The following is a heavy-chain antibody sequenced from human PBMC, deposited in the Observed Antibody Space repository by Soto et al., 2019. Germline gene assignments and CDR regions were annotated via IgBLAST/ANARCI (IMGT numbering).Heavy chain of an antibody. CDR3: AKDAVSGDGVWLLDS. J-gene: IGHJ5*02. CDR1: GFTFRSYA. CDR2: LLRSGSST. V-gene: IGHV3-23*01. D-gene: IGHD4-17*01. Sequence: GGSLRFSCAASGFTFRSYAMSWARQAPGKGLEWVSSLLRSGSSTYYADSVKGRFTISSDISANSLYLQMDSLRAEDTAVYYCAKDAVSGDGVWLLDSWGQGTVVTAPQ.